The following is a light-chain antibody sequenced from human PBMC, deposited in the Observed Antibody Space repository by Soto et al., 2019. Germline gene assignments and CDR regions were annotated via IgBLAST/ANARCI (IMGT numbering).Light chain of an antibody. J-gene: IGKJ1*01. CDR1: QSISNH. Sequence: DIPMTQSPSTLSASVGDRVTITCRASQSISNHLNWYQQKPGKAPKLLIFAASSLQSGVPSRFSGSRSGPDFTLTISSLQPEDFATYYCQQSYSSPPTFGQGTK. CDR3: QQSYSSPPT. V-gene: IGKV1-39*01. CDR2: AAS.